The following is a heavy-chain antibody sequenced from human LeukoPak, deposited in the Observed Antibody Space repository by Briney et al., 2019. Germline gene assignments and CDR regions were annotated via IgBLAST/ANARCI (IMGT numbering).Heavy chain of an antibody. D-gene: IGHD2-15*01. Sequence: GGSLRLSCAASGFTFSSYAMNWVRQPPGKGLEWVSSISASVGNTYYADSVKGQFTISRDNSKNTLYLQMNSQRVDDTAVYYCAKVAGVDNYYCMDVWGKGTTVTVSS. J-gene: IGHJ6*03. CDR3: AKVAGVDNYYCMDV. V-gene: IGHV3-23*01. CDR2: ISASVGNT. CDR1: GFTFSSYA.